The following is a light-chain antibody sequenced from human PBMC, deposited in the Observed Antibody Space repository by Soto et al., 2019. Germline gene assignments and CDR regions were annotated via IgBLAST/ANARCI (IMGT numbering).Light chain of an antibody. J-gene: IGLJ2*01. CDR1: SSDVGSYNL. CDR2: EGS. Sequence: QSALTQPASVSGSPGQSITISCTGTSSDVGSYNLVSWYQQHPGKAPKLMIYEGSKRPSGVFNRFSGSKSGNTASLTISGLQAEDEADYYCCLYAGSSTYVVFGGGTKLTVL. V-gene: IGLV2-23*01. CDR3: CLYAGSSTYVV.